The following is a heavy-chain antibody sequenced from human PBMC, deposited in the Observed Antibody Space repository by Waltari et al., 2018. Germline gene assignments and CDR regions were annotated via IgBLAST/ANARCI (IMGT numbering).Heavy chain of an antibody. CDR1: GGSFSGYY. CDR2: INHSGST. CDR3: AREWSGTNYYYYYMDV. V-gene: IGHV4-34*01. J-gene: IGHJ6*03. D-gene: IGHD3-3*01. Sequence: QLQQWGAGLLKPSETLSLTCAVYGGSFSGYYWSWIRQPPGKGLEWIGEINHSGSTNYNPSLKSRVTISVDTSKNQFSLKLSSVTAADTAVYYCAREWSGTNYYYYYMDVWGKGTTVTVSS.